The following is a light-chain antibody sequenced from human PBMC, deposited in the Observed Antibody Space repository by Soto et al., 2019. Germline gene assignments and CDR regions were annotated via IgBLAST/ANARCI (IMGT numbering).Light chain of an antibody. Sequence: SYELTQPPSVSVSPGQTASITCSGHRLGDKYACWYQQKPGQSPVLVIYQDRKRPSGIPERFSGSNSGNTATLTISGTQAMDEADYYCQAWDSSTAVFGGGTKLTVL. CDR1: RLGDKY. CDR2: QDR. CDR3: QAWDSSTAV. V-gene: IGLV3-1*01. J-gene: IGLJ2*01.